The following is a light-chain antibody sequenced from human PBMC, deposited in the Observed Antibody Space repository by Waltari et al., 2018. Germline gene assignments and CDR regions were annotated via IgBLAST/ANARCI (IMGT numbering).Light chain of an antibody. CDR1: QSISSW. CDR2: KAS. Sequence: DIQMTQSPSTLSASVGDRVTITCRASQSISSWLAWYRQKPGKAPKLLIYKASTLESGVPSRFSGSGSGTEFTLTISSLQPDDFAIYYCQQYNSESYTFGQGTKLEIK. CDR3: QQYNSESYT. J-gene: IGKJ2*01. V-gene: IGKV1-5*03.